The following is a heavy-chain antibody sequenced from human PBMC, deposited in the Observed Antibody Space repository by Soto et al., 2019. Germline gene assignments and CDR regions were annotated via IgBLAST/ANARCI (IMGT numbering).Heavy chain of an antibody. V-gene: IGHV1-8*01. CDR3: ASASSIAARPDSHYYYYMDV. D-gene: IGHD6-6*01. CDR1: GYTFTSYD. J-gene: IGHJ6*03. Sequence: ASVKVSCKASGYTFTSYDINWVRQATGQGLEWMGWMNPNSGNTGYAQKFQGRVTMTRNTSISTAYMELSSLRSEDTAVYYCASASSIAARPDSHYYYYMDVWGKGTTVTVSS. CDR2: MNPNSGNT.